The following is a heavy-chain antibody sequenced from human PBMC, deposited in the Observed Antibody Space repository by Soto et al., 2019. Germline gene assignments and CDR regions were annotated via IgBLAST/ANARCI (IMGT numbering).Heavy chain of an antibody. CDR1: GFTFSSYG. J-gene: IGHJ4*02. V-gene: IGHV3-30*18. Sequence: GSLRLSCAASGFTFSSYGMHWVRQAPGKGLEWVAVISYDGSNKYYADSVKGRFTISRDNSKNTLYLQMNSLRAEDTAVYYCANLAVAGHFDYWGQGTLVTVSS. CDR2: ISYDGSNK. CDR3: ANLAVAGHFDY. D-gene: IGHD6-19*01.